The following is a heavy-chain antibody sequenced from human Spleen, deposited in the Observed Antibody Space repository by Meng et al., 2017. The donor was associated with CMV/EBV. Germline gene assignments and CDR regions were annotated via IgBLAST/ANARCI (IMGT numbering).Heavy chain of an antibody. V-gene: IGHV3-20*04. Sequence: GEYLKISCAASGFTFDDYGMTWVRQAPGRGLEWVCISSWNGGIIAYADSVKGRFTISRDNAKNSLYLQMHSLRTEDTALYYCAREWYSGNYRHFDYWGQGALVTVSS. CDR2: SSWNGGII. CDR1: GFTFDDYG. D-gene: IGHD1-26*01. CDR3: AREWYSGNYRHFDY. J-gene: IGHJ4*02.